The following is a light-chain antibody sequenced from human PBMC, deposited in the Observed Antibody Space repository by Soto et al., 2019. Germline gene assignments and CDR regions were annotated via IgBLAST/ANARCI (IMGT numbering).Light chain of an antibody. CDR1: SSDVGGYNY. Sequence: QSALTQPRSVSGSPGQSVTISCTGTSSDVGGYNYVSWYQQHPGKAPTLMIYDVSKRPSGVPDRFSGSKSGNTSSLTISGLQAEYEADYYCCSYAGSYTVVFGEGTKLTVL. CDR3: CSYAGSYTVV. J-gene: IGLJ2*01. CDR2: DVS. V-gene: IGLV2-11*01.